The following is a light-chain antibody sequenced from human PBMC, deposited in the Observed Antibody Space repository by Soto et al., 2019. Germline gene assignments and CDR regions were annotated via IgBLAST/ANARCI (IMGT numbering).Light chain of an antibody. CDR2: EGT. CDR1: SSDVVTYNL. V-gene: IGLV2-23*03. J-gene: IGLJ1*01. Sequence: QSVLAQPASVSGSPGQSISISCTGTSSDVVTYNLVSWYQQHPGKAPTVLIYEGTKRPSGVSNRFSGSKSGNTASLTISGLQTEDEDDYYCYSFAGSTTFSYVFGPGTKVT. CDR3: YSFAGSTTFSYV.